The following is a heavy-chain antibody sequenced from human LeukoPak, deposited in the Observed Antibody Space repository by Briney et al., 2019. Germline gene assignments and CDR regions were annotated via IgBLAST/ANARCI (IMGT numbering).Heavy chain of an antibody. D-gene: IGHD4-23*01. CDR1: GYTFTSYG. CDR2: ISAYNGNT. Sequence: GASVKVSCKASGYTFTSYGISWVRQAPGQGLEWMGWISAYNGNTNYAQKLQGRVTMTTDTSTSTAYMELSSLRSEDTAVYYCARLPVRGSDYGGNSEAHWGQGTLVTVSS. J-gene: IGHJ4*02. CDR3: ARLPVRGSDYGGNSEAH. V-gene: IGHV1-18*01.